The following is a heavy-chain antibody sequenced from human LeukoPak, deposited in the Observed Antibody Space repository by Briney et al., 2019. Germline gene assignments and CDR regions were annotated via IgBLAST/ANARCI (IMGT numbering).Heavy chain of an antibody. V-gene: IGHV3-21*01. Sequence: GGSLRLSCAASGFTFSSYSMNWVRQAPGKGLEWVSSISSSSSYIYYADSVKGRFTISRDNAKNSLYLQMNSLRGEDTAVYYCARDSSGRDGYNYDFDYWGQGTLVTVSS. J-gene: IGHJ4*02. CDR3: ARDSSGRDGYNYDFDY. CDR1: GFTFSSYS. CDR2: ISSSSSYI. D-gene: IGHD5-24*01.